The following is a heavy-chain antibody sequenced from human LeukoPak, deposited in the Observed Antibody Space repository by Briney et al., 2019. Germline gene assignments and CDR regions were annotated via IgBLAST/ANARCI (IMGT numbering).Heavy chain of an antibody. V-gene: IGHV4-38-2*02. Sequence: PSETLSLTCTVSGYSISSGYYWGWIRQPPGKGLEWIGSIYHSGSTNYNPSLKSRVTISVDTSKNQFSLKLSSVTAADTAVYYCASDCSGGSCYPYWGQGTLVTVSS. CDR3: ASDCSGGSCYPY. CDR1: GYSISSGYY. CDR2: IYHSGST. D-gene: IGHD2-15*01. J-gene: IGHJ4*02.